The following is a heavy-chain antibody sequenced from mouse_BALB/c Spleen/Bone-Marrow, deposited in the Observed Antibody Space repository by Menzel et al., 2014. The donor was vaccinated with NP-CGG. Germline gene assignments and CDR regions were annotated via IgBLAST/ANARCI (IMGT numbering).Heavy chain of an antibody. Sequence: VKLVESGPGLVAPSQSLSITCTVSGFPLSSSGVHWVRQCPGKGLEWLGIIWAGGGTNYNSALMSRLSISKDNSQSQVFLKTNSLQTDDTAMYYWARGDYGSTYGFAYWGQGPLVTVSA. D-gene: IGHD1-1*01. CDR1: GFPLSSSG. CDR3: ARGDYGSTYGFAY. J-gene: IGHJ3*01. CDR2: IWAGGGT. V-gene: IGHV2-9*02.